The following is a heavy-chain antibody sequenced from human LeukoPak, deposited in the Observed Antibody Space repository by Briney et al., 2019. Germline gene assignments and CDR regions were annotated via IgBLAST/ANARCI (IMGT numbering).Heavy chain of an antibody. Sequence: ASVKVSCKASGYTFTSYAMNWVRQAPGQGLEWMGWINTNTGNPTYAQGFTGRFVFSLDTSVSTAYLQISSLKAEDTAVYYCARGRAAYYDILTGYDVPFDYWGQGTLVTVSS. CDR1: GYTFTSYA. V-gene: IGHV7-4-1*02. CDR2: INTNTGNP. D-gene: IGHD3-9*01. J-gene: IGHJ4*02. CDR3: ARGRAAYYDILTGYDVPFDY.